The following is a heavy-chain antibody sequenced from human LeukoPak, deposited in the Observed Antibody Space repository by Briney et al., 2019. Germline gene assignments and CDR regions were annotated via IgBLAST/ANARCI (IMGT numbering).Heavy chain of an antibody. CDR3: ARYGITGTGFDH. J-gene: IGHJ4*02. CDR1: GGSISTSYF. V-gene: IGHV4-4*07. CDR2: IYSSGST. D-gene: IGHD1-20*01. Sequence: SETLSLTCTVSGGSISTSYFWTWIRQSAGKGLEWIGRIYSSGSTNYNPSLKSRVTMSVDTSKNQFSLKLSSVTAADTAVYYCARYGITGTGFDHWGQGTLVTVSS.